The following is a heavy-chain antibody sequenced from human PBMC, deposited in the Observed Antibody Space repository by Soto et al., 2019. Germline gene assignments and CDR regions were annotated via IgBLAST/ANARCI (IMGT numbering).Heavy chain of an antibody. Sequence: SETLSLTCSASGGSITSSSHFWGWVRQPPGKGLEWIGTIYFTGNTYYTPSLKSRLTMSIDTSKNESSLRLNSVTAADTAVYYCAGQTFTIAAASYGRSNWFDPWGPGTLVTVSS. CDR1: GGSITSSSHF. J-gene: IGHJ5*02. V-gene: IGHV4-39*01. CDR2: IYFTGNT. CDR3: AGQTFTIAAASYGRSNWFDP. D-gene: IGHD6-25*01.